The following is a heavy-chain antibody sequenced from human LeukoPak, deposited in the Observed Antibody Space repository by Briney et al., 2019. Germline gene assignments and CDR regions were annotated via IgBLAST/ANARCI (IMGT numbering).Heavy chain of an antibody. D-gene: IGHD1-26*01. V-gene: IGHV3-30*02. Sequence: GGSLRLSCAASGFTFSSYGMHWVRQAPGKGLEWVAFIRYDGSNKYYADPVKGRFTISRDNSKNTLYLQMNSLRAEDTAVYYCANLIVGASGNPTDAFDIWGQGTMVTVSS. CDR3: ANLIVGASGNPTDAFDI. J-gene: IGHJ3*02. CDR1: GFTFSSYG. CDR2: IRYDGSNK.